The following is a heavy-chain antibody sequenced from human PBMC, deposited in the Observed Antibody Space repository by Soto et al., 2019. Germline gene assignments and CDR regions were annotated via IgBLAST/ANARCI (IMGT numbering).Heavy chain of an antibody. V-gene: IGHV1-2*02. J-gene: IGHJ4*02. Sequence: GASVKVSCKASGYSFTDVYIHWVRQAPGQGLEWLGWVSPYTGATNYAQAFQGRVTMTTDTSITTAFMELTRLTYDDTAVFYCARQHDLTLFWGPGTPVTVFS. CDR1: GYSFTDVY. D-gene: IGHD3-3*01. CDR2: VSPYTGAT. CDR3: ARQHDLTLF.